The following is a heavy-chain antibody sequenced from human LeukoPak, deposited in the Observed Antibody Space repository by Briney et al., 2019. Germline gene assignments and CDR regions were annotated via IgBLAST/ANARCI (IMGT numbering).Heavy chain of an antibody. V-gene: IGHV1-2*02. CDR3: ARVAITMIGPVLDC. D-gene: IGHD3-22*01. CDR2: INPNSGGT. J-gene: IGHJ4*02. Sequence: GASVKFSCKASGYTFTGYYMHWVRQAPGQGLEWMGWINPNSGGTNYAQKFQGRVTMTRDTSISTAYMELSRLRSDDTAVYYCARVAITMIGPVLDCWGQGTLVTVSS. CDR1: GYTFTGYY.